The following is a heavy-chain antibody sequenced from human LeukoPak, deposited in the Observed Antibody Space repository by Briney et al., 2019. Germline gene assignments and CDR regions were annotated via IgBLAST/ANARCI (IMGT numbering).Heavy chain of an antibody. CDR1: GFTFGDHA. J-gene: IGHJ6*04. V-gene: IGHV3-49*04. Sequence: GGSLRLSCTASGFTFGDHAMGWVRQAPGKGLEWVGFIRSKTYGGTTEYAASVKGRFSISRDDSKSVAYLKMNSLKTEDTAVYYCGRGPIKLGPYDGRGVGGKGTTVTVSS. D-gene: IGHD5-18*01. CDR2: IRSKTYGGTT. CDR3: GRGPIKLGPYDGRGV.